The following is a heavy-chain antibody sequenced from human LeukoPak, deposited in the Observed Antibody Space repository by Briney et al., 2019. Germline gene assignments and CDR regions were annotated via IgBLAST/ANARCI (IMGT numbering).Heavy chain of an antibody. CDR3: GRDSESGWSDY. D-gene: IGHD6-19*01. V-gene: IGHV3-48*03. Sequence: GGVLGLCWASSGITFGSYEMNGVREARGRGQAWGSYISSSGSTIYYADSVKGRFTISRENAKNSLYLQMNSRSAENTADYYGGRDSESGWSDYWGQGTLVTVSS. J-gene: IGHJ4*02. CDR1: GITFGSYE. CDR2: ISSSGSTI.